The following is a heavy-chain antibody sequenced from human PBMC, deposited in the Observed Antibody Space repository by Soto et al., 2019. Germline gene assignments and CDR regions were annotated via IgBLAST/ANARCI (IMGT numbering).Heavy chain of an antibody. J-gene: IGHJ3*02. V-gene: IGHV1-18*01. Sequence: DSVKVSCKASGYTFTSYGISWVRQAPGQGLEWMGWISAYSGNTNYAQKLQGRVTMTTDTSTSTAYVELRSLRSDDTAVYYCECWTVLRGDAFDIWGQGQMVTVSS. CDR3: ECWTVLRGDAFDI. CDR2: ISAYSGNT. D-gene: IGHD1-1*01. CDR1: GYTFTSYG.